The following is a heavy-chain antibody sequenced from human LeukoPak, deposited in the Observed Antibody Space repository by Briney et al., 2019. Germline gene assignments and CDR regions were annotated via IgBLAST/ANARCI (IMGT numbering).Heavy chain of an antibody. CDR3: ARAYGSGSYFDY. J-gene: IGHJ4*02. CDR1: GGSISGYY. Sequence: SETLSLARTVSGGSISGYYWSWIRQPPGKEPEWIGYIYYSGSTNYNPSLKSRVTISVDTSKNQFSLKMNSVTAADTAVYYCARAYGSGSYFDYWGQGTLVTVSS. D-gene: IGHD3-10*01. CDR2: IYYSGST. V-gene: IGHV4-59*08.